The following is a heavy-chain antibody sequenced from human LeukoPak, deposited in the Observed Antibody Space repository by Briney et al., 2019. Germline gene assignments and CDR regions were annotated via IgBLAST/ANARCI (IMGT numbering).Heavy chain of an antibody. J-gene: IGHJ4*02. CDR3: AREGSLYYYDSSV. Sequence: SETLSLTCAVYGGSFSGYYWSWIRQPPGKGLEWIGEINHSGSTNYNPSLKSRVTISVDTSKNQFSLKLSSVTAADTAVYYCAREGSLYYYDSSVWGQGTLVTVSS. D-gene: IGHD3-22*01. CDR1: GGSFSGYY. CDR2: INHSGST. V-gene: IGHV4-34*01.